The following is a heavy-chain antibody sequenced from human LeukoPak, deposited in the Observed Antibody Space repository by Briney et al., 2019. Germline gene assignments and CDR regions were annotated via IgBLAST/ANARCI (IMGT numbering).Heavy chain of an antibody. Sequence: SETLSLTCTVSGGSISSYYWSWIRQPPGKGLEWIGEINHSGSTNYNPSLKSRVTISVDTSKNQFSLKLSSVTAADTAVYYCARGLLYYGSGRYYGNWGQGTLVTVSS. V-gene: IGHV4-34*01. J-gene: IGHJ4*02. CDR3: ARGLLYYGSGRYYGN. D-gene: IGHD3-10*01. CDR1: GGSISSYY. CDR2: INHSGST.